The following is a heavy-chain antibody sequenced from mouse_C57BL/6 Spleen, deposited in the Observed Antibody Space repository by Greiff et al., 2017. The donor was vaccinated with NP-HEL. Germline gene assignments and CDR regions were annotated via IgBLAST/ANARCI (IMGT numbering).Heavy chain of an antibody. V-gene: IGHV1-42*01. CDR2: INPSTGGT. CDR3: ARGGPLLAMDY. D-gene: IGHD2-10*01. J-gene: IGHJ4*01. Sequence: VQLQQSGPELVKPGASVKISCKASGYSFTGYYMNWVKQSPEKSLEWIGEINPSTGGTTYNQKFKAKATLTVDKSSSTAYMQLKSLTSEDSAVYYCARGGPLLAMDYWGQGTSVTVSS. CDR1: GYSFTGYY.